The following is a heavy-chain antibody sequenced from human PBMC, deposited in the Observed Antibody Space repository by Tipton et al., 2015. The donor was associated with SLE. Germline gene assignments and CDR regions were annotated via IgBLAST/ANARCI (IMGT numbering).Heavy chain of an antibody. Sequence: TLSLTCTVSGGSISSYYWSWIRQPPGKGLEWIGYIYYSGSTNYNPSLKSRVTISVDTSKNQFSLKLSSVTAADTAVYYCARAPIAAPTGYYYGMDVWGRGTTVTFSS. CDR2: IYYSGST. J-gene: IGHJ6*02. CDR1: GGSISSYY. D-gene: IGHD6-13*01. CDR3: ARAPIAAPTGYYYGMDV. V-gene: IGHV4-59*01.